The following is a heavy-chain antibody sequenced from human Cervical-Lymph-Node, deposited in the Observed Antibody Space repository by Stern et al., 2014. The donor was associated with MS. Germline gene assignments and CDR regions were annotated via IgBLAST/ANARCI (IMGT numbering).Heavy chain of an antibody. V-gene: IGHV4-39*02. CDR2: TYHSGTA. Sequence: VQLVESGPGLVKPSETLSLTCTVSGVSMRIPGLYWGWVRQPPGRGLQWIGTTYHSGTAYYNPSFESRATLPVATSKKPFSLTLTSVTASDTAVYYCARSRRSGWYPVGAYWGQGTLVTVSS. CDR3: ARSRRSGWYPVGAY. CDR1: GVSMRIPGLY. D-gene: IGHD6-19*01. J-gene: IGHJ4*02.